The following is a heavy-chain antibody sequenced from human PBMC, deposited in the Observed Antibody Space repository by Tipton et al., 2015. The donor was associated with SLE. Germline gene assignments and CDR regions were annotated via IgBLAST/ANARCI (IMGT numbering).Heavy chain of an antibody. CDR2: IYTSGST. V-gene: IGHV4-4*07. D-gene: IGHD6-19*01. CDR1: GGSISSYY. J-gene: IGHJ3*02. Sequence: TLSLTCTVSGGSISSYYWSWIRQPAGKGLEWIGRIYTSGSTNYNPSLKSRVTMSVDTSKNQFSLKLSSVTTADTAVYYCASSTSGDSSPNAFDIWGQGTMVTVS. CDR3: ASSTSGDSSPNAFDI.